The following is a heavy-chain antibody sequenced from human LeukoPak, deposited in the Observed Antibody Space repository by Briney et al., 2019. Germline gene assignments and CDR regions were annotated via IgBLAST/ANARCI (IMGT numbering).Heavy chain of an antibody. V-gene: IGHV3-7*01. Sequence: GGSLRLSCAASGFIFSSYSMSWVRQAPGKGLEWVANIKQDGSEKYYVDSVKGRFTISRDNAKNSLYLQMNSLRAEDTAVYYCARVGPLRYFDYWGQGTLVTVSS. CDR1: GFIFSSYS. D-gene: IGHD1-26*01. CDR2: IKQDGSEK. J-gene: IGHJ4*02. CDR3: ARVGPLRYFDY.